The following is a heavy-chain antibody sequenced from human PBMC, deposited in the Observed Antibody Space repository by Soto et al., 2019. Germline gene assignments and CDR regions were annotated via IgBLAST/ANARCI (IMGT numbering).Heavy chain of an antibody. J-gene: IGHJ4*02. D-gene: IGHD6-13*01. Sequence: GGSLRLSCAASGFTFSSYAMSWVRPAPGKGLEWVSAISGSGGSTYYADSVKGRFTISRDNSKNTLYLQMNSLRAEDTAVYYCAKDVGSSWYYFDSWGQGTLVTVSS. CDR2: ISGSGGST. CDR3: AKDVGSSWYYFDS. CDR1: GFTFSSYA. V-gene: IGHV3-23*01.